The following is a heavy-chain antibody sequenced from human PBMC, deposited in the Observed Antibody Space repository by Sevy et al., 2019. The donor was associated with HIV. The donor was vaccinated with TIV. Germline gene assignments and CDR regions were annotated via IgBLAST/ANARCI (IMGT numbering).Heavy chain of an antibody. CDR3: ARLRWDLVVVPGATPGWYFDS. J-gene: IGHJ4*02. V-gene: IGHV4-59*08. D-gene: IGHD2-2*02. CDR1: GDSINTYY. CDR2: VSHSGNT. Sequence: SETLSLTCTVSGDSINTYYWSWIRQPPGKGLEWIGYVSHSGNTNYNPSLKSRVSMSVDTSTNQFSLKVKSVTAADTAVYYCARLRWDLVVVPGATPGWYFDSWGQGTLVTVSS.